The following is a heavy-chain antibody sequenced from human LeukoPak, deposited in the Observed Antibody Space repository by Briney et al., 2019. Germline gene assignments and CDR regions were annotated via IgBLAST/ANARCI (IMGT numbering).Heavy chain of an antibody. Sequence: GGSLRLSCAASGFILSTDGRHWVRQAPGKGLEWVAVISYDGSKEYYADSVKGRFTISRDNSKNTLYMQIKSLRAEDTAVYYCARDRGIVSIHYYYYMDVWGKGTRVSVSS. J-gene: IGHJ6*03. D-gene: IGHD3-10*01. CDR3: ARDRGIVSIHYYYYMDV. CDR2: ISYDGSKE. CDR1: GFILSTDG. V-gene: IGHV3-30*03.